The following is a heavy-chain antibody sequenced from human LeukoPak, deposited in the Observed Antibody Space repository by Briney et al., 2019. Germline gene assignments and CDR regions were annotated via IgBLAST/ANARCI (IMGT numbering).Heavy chain of an antibody. CDR3: AKRSGYTTGWFFDF. V-gene: IGHV3-23*01. J-gene: IGHJ4*02. CDR2: IGGPGAPT. D-gene: IGHD6-19*01. Sequence: GGSLRLSCVASGFTFSSYSLTWVRQTPEKGLAWVSIIGGPGAPTFYADSVEGRFTISRDNSKNTLFLQMNSLRAEDTAVFYCAKRSGYTTGWFFDFWGQGTLVTVSS. CDR1: GFTFSSYS.